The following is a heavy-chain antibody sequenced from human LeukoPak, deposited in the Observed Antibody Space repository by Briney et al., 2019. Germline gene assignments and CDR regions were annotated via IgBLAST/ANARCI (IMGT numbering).Heavy chain of an antibody. D-gene: IGHD2-2*01. CDR3: ARDHCSSTSCYPGFDY. V-gene: IGHV3-21*01. CDR1: GFTFSSYS. Sequence: GGSLRLSCAASGFTFSSYSMNRVRQAPGKGLEWVSSISSSSSYIYYADSVKGRFTISRDNAKNSLYLQMNSLRAEDTAVYYCARDHCSSTSCYPGFDYWGQGTLVTVSS. CDR2: ISSSSSYI. J-gene: IGHJ4*02.